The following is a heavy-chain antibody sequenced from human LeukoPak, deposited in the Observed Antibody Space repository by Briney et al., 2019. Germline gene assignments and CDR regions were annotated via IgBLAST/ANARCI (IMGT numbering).Heavy chain of an antibody. Sequence: PGGSLRLSCAASRFTFSSYAMSWVRQAPGKGLEWVSAISGSGGSTDYADSVKGRFTISRDNSKNTLYLQMNSLRAEDTAVYYCARGSTYYYDSRRRYYFDYWGQGTLVTVSS. J-gene: IGHJ4*02. CDR2: ISGSGGST. D-gene: IGHD3-22*01. CDR3: ARGSTYYYDSRRRYYFDY. V-gene: IGHV3-23*01. CDR1: RFTFSSYA.